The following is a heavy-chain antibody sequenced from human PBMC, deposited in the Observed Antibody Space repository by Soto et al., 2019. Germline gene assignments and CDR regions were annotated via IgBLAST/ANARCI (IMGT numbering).Heavy chain of an antibody. V-gene: IGHV3-23*01. CDR2: ISASGGTT. CDR3: AKETTAAVGDYFDS. Sequence: EVQLLESGGGLVQPGGSLRLSCAASGFTFSSYVMSWVRQAPGKGLEWVSVISASGGTTYFADSVKGRFTISRDNSKITLYLQMRSLRGEDTAVYYCAKETTAAVGDYFDSWGQGTLFTVSS. D-gene: IGHD6-13*01. CDR1: GFTFSSYV. J-gene: IGHJ4*02.